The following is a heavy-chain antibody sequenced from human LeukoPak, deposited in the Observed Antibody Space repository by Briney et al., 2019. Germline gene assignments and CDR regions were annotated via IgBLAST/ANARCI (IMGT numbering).Heavy chain of an antibody. V-gene: IGHV3-43*01. J-gene: IGHJ5*02. CDR3: AREGPVYGGGVFIRDWFDP. D-gene: IGHD4/OR15-4a*01. CDR1: GFTFDDYT. CDR2: ISWDGGST. Sequence: LAGGSLRLSCAASGFTFDDYTMHWVRQAPGKGLEWVSLISWDGGSTYYADSVKGRFTISRDNAKNSLYLQMNSLRAEDTAVYYCAREGPVYGGGVFIRDWFDPWGQGTLVTVSS.